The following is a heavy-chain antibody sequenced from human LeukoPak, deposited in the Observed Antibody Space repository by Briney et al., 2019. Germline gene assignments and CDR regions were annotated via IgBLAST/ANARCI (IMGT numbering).Heavy chain of an antibody. J-gene: IGHJ4*02. CDR2: ISAYNGNT. Sequence: ASVKVSCKASGYTFTSYGISWVRQAPGQGLEWMGWISAYNGNTNYAQKLQGRVTMTTDTSTSTAYVELRSLRSDDTAVYYCARNPSYYDSSGYPYYFDYWGQGTLVTVSS. CDR3: ARNPSYYDSSGYPYYFDY. CDR1: GYTFTSYG. V-gene: IGHV1-18*01. D-gene: IGHD3-22*01.